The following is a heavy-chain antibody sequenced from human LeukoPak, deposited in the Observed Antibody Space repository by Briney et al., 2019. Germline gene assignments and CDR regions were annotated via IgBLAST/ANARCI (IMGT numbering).Heavy chain of an antibody. CDR3: ATDYGDYEPIDY. Sequence: GGSLRLSCTASGVTLSNYAMHWVRRPPGRGLEWVAVISFDGTNKYYGDSVEGRFSVSRDNSKNTVYLQMNSLRPDDTALYYCATDYGDYEPIDYWGQGTLVTVSS. CDR2: ISFDGTNK. CDR1: GVTLSNYA. V-gene: IGHV3-30*04. D-gene: IGHD4-17*01. J-gene: IGHJ4*02.